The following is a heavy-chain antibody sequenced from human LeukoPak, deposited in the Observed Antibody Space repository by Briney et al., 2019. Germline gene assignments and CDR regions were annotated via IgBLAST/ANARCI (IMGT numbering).Heavy chain of an antibody. CDR3: ARTRPEIYYYGSGSYFDY. Sequence: GASVKVSCKASGGTFSSYAISWVRQAPGQGLEWMGGIIPIFGTANYAQKFQGRVTITADKSTSTAYMELSSLRSEDTAVYYCARTRPEIYYYGSGSYFDYWGQGTLVTVSS. D-gene: IGHD3-10*01. CDR1: GGTFSSYA. CDR2: IIPIFGTA. J-gene: IGHJ4*02. V-gene: IGHV1-69*06.